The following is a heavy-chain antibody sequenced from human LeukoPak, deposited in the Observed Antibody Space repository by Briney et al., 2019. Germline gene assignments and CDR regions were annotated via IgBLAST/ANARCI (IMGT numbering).Heavy chain of an antibody. CDR2: ISATTGGT. D-gene: IGHD6-19*01. CDR1: GFTFSSNG. CDR3: AKIQGWFNDAFHI. Sequence: HPGGTLRLSCAASGFTFSSNGMSWVRQAPGKGLEWVSGISATTGGTYYADSVKGRFTISRDISKSTLYLQMNSLRADDTAVYYCAKIQGWFNDAFHIGGQGTMVTVSS. V-gene: IGHV3-23*01. J-gene: IGHJ3*02.